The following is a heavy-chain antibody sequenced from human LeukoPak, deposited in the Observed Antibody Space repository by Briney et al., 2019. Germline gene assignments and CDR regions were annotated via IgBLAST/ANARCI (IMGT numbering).Heavy chain of an antibody. D-gene: IGHD3-22*01. Sequence: PSQTLSLTCAVSGGSISRGGYSCSWIRQPPGKGLEWIGYIYHSRSTYYNPSLKSRVTISVDRSKNQCSLKLSSVSAADTAVYYCASGYYDAEYFQHWGQGTLVTVSS. J-gene: IGHJ1*01. CDR3: ASGYYDAEYFQH. CDR2: IYHSRST. CDR1: GGSISRGGYS. V-gene: IGHV4-30-2*01.